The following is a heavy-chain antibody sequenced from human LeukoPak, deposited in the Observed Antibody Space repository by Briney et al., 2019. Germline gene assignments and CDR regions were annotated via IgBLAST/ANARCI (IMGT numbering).Heavy chain of an antibody. V-gene: IGHV1-69*13. CDR3: ARDLGDGYNYYFDY. Sequence: SVKVSCKASGGTFSSYAIGWVRQAPGQGLEWMGGIIPIFGTANYAQKFQGRVTITADESTSTAYMELSSLRSEDTAVYYCARDLGDGYNYYFDYWGQGTLVTVSS. J-gene: IGHJ4*02. D-gene: IGHD5-24*01. CDR2: IIPIFGTA. CDR1: GGTFSSYA.